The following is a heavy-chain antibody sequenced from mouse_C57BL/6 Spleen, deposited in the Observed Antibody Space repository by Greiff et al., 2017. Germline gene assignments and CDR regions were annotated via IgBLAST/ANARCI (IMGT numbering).Heavy chain of an antibody. CDR1: GYSFTDYN. Sequence: VQLKESGPELVKPGASVKISCKASGYSFTDYNMNWVKQSNGKSLEWIGVINPNYGTTSYNQKFKGKATLTVDQSSSTAYMQLNRLTSEDAAVYYCAREGVVGKDYFDYWGQGTTLTVSS. J-gene: IGHJ2*01. V-gene: IGHV1-39*01. CDR3: AREGVVGKDYFDY. D-gene: IGHD1-1*01. CDR2: INPNYGTT.